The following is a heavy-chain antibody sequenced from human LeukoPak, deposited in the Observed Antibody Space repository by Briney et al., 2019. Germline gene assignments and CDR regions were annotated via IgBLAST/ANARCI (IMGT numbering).Heavy chain of an antibody. Sequence: SETLSLTCTVSGGSISSYYWSWIRQPPGKGLEWIGYIYYSGSTNYNPSLKSRVTISVDTSKNQFSLKLSPVTAADTAVYYCARAIPSPNLGATRWFDPWGQGTLVTVSS. CDR1: GGSISSYY. J-gene: IGHJ5*02. CDR3: ARAIPSPNLGATRWFDP. V-gene: IGHV4-59*01. D-gene: IGHD1-26*01. CDR2: IYYSGST.